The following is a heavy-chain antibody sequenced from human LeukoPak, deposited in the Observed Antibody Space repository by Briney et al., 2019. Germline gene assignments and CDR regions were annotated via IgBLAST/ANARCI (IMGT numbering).Heavy chain of an antibody. CDR2: IWYDGSNK. CDR1: GFTFSSYG. J-gene: IGHJ4*02. CDR3: AKAALRYCSGGSCYIDY. V-gene: IGHV3-33*06. Sequence: PGRSLRLSCAASGFTFSSYGMHWVRQAPGKRLEWVAVIWYDGSNKYYADSVKGRFTISRDNSKNTLYLQMNSLRAEDTAVYYCAKAALRYCSGGSCYIDYWGQGTLVTVSS. D-gene: IGHD2-15*01.